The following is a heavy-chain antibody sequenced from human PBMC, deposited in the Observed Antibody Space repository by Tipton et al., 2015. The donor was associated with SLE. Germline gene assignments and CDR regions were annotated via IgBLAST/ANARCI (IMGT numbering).Heavy chain of an antibody. V-gene: IGHV4-39*07. D-gene: IGHD1-1*01. J-gene: IGHJ4*02. CDR3: TLDGGTGSAFDY. CDR2: ISYSGTT. CDR1: GGSISTSSHY. Sequence: TLSLTCSVSGGSISTSSHYWGWIRQPPGKGLEWIGSISYSGTTFYNPSLKSHVTISADTSKNQFSLKLRSVTAADTAVYYCTLDGGTGSAFDYWGQGTLVTVSS.